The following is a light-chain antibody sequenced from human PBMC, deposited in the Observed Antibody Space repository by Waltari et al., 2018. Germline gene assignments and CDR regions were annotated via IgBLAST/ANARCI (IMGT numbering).Light chain of an antibody. CDR3: ASWDDTLNGLWV. Sequence: QSVLTQPPSASGTPGPKVTISCSGSRSNIGSHSVSWYQQVPGTAPKLIIFTNNQRSSGVPDRFSASKSGTSASLAISGLQSEDEADYYCASWDDTLNGLWVFGGGTSLTVL. CDR1: RSNIGSHS. J-gene: IGLJ3*02. V-gene: IGLV1-44*01. CDR2: TNN.